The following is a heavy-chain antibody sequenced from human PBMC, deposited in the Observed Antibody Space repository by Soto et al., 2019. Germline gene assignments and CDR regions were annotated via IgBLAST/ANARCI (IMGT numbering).Heavy chain of an antibody. CDR3: AQTTGWPGFDY. V-gene: IGHV4-59*01. D-gene: IGHD6-19*01. J-gene: IGHJ4*02. Sequence: QMQLQESGPGLVKPSETMSLTCTASDASISNYYWNWIRQPPGKGLEWIGHIYNGESTNYNPSLKSRVTISVDTSKNQFSLKLGFVTAADTAVYYCAQTTGWPGFDYWGQGILVTVSS. CDR1: DASISNYY. CDR2: IYNGEST.